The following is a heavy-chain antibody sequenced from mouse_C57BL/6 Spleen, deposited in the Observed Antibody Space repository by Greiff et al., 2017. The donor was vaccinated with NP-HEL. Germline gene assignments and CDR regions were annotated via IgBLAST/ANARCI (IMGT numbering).Heavy chain of an antibody. CDR3: ARPTGSSYDWYFDV. CDR2: ISSGSSTL. V-gene: IGHV5-17*01. J-gene: IGHJ1*03. Sequence: DVKLVESGGGLVKPGGSLKLSCAASGFTFSDYGMHWVRQAPEKGLEWVAYISSGSSTLYSADTVKGRFTISRDNAKNTLFLQRTSLRSEDTAMYYCARPTGSSYDWYFDVWGTGTTVTVSS. CDR1: GFTFSDYG. D-gene: IGHD1-1*01.